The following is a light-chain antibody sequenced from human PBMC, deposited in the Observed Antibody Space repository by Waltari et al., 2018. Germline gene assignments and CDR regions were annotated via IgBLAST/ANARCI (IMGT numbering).Light chain of an antibody. J-gene: IGLJ2*01. Sequence: QSVLTQPPSASGTPGQRVTISCSGSSSNIGRNTVNWYQQLPGPAPKLLIYSNNQRPSGVPDRFSGSKSGTSASLAISGLQSEDEADYYCAAWDDSLNGRVVFGGGTKLTVL. CDR3: AAWDDSLNGRVV. CDR2: SNN. V-gene: IGLV1-44*01. CDR1: SSNIGRNT.